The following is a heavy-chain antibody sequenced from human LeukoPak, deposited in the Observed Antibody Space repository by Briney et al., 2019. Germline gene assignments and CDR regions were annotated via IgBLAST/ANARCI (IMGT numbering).Heavy chain of an antibody. Sequence: SETLSLTCTVSGGSISSGGYYWSWIRQHPGKGLEWIGYIYYSGSTYYNPSLKSRVTISVDTSKNQFSLKLSSVTAADTAVYYCASEGSGSIDYWGQGTLVTVSS. CDR2: IYYSGST. CDR1: GGSISSGGYY. J-gene: IGHJ4*02. D-gene: IGHD3-10*01. CDR3: ASEGSGSIDY. V-gene: IGHV4-31*03.